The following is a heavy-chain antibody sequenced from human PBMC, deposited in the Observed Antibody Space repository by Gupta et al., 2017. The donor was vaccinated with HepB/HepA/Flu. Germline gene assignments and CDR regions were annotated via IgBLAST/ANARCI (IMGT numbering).Heavy chain of an antibody. Sequence: QVQLQQWGAGLLKPSETLSLTCAVYGGSFSGYYWSWIRQPPGKGLEWIGEINHSGSTNYNPSLKSRVTISVDTSKNQFSLKLSSVTAADTAVYYCARGYPTYCSGGICYPGAFDIWGQGTMVTVSS. D-gene: IGHD2-15*01. CDR3: ARGYPTYCSGGICYPGAFDI. CDR1: GGSFSGYY. J-gene: IGHJ3*02. CDR2: INHSGST. V-gene: IGHV4-34*01.